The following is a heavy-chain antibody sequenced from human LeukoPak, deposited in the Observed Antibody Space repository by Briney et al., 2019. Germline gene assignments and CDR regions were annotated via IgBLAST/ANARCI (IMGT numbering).Heavy chain of an antibody. J-gene: IGHJ4*02. CDR3: VKGSPLERPIFDY. CDR1: GFTFSSYA. Sequence: GGSLRLSCAASGFTFSSYAMSWVRRAPGKGLEWVSLISGNGGSTYYADSVKGRFTISRDNSKNTLYLQMSSLRAEDTAVYYCVKGSPLERPIFDYWGQGTLVTVSS. V-gene: IGHV3-23*01. CDR2: ISGNGGST. D-gene: IGHD1-1*01.